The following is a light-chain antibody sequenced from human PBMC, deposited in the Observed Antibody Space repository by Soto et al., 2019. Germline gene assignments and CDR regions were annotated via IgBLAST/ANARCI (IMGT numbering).Light chain of an antibody. V-gene: IGKV1-5*01. CDR2: DAT. CDR1: QPIRDW. J-gene: IGKJ1*01. CDR3: QQYDSYSNT. Sequence: DVQLIQSPSTLSASIGDRVTITCRVSQPIRDWVAWYQQKPGKAPKLLIYDATSSDSGVPSRFSGSGSKTEFTLTISSLQPGDFATYYCQQYDSYSNTFGQGTRVEL.